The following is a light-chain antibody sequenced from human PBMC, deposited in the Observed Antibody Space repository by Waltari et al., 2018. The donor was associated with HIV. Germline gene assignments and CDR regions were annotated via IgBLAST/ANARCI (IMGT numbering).Light chain of an antibody. CDR1: SGSIASNI. V-gene: IGLV6-57*04. CDR3: QAYDSSNVV. J-gene: IGLJ2*01. Sequence: NFMLTQPHSVSESPGKTVTISCTRRSGSIASNIVPWYQQRPGSAPTAVIYEDNQRPSGVPDRFSGSIDSYSNSASLTVSGLKTEDEADYYCQAYDSSNVVFGGGTKLTVL. CDR2: EDN.